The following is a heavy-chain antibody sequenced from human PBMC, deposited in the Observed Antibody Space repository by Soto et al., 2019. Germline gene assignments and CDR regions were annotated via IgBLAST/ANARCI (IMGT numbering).Heavy chain of an antibody. D-gene: IGHD3-3*01. CDR1: GFTFSSYA. Sequence: EVQLLESGGGLVQPGGSLRLSCAASGFTFSSYALNWVRQAPGKGLEWVSVISGSGDNTYYADSVKGRFTISRDNSKNPLYQQMNRLRAEDTAVYYCAKDLGTDDFWSAYYTYYYRDVWGKGTTVTVSS. CDR2: ISGSGDNT. J-gene: IGHJ6*03. V-gene: IGHV3-23*01. CDR3: AKDLGTDDFWSAYYTYYYRDV.